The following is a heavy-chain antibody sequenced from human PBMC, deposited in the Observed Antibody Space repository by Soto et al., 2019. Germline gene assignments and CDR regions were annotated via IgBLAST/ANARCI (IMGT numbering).Heavy chain of an antibody. D-gene: IGHD2-2*01. CDR2: ISYDGSNK. Sequence: GGSLRLSCAASGFTFSSYAMHWVRQAPGKGLEWVAVISYDGSNKYYADSVKGRLNISRDNSKNTLYLQMNSLRAEDTAVYYCAREILGYCSSTSCHQGYNWFDPWGQGTLVTVSS. V-gene: IGHV3-30-3*01. CDR3: AREILGYCSSTSCHQGYNWFDP. J-gene: IGHJ5*02. CDR1: GFTFSSYA.